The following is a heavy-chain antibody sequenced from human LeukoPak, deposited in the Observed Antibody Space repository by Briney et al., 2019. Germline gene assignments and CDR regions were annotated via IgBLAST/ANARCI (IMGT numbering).Heavy chain of an antibody. CDR3: ARELGEGFDY. V-gene: IGHV3-21*04. CDR1: GFTFSTYS. D-gene: IGHD1-26*01. J-gene: IGHJ4*02. Sequence: GGSLRLSCAASGFTFSTYSMNWVRQAPGKGLEWVSSIGGSSSSIYYADSVKGRFTISRDNAKNSLYLQMNSLRAEDTALYYCARELGEGFDYWGQGTLVTVSS. CDR2: IGGSSSSI.